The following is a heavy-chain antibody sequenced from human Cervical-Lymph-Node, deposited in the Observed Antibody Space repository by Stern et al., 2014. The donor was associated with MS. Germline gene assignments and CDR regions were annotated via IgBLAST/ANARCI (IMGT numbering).Heavy chain of an antibody. D-gene: IGHD3-3*01. Sequence: VQLVQSGAEVKKPGASVKVSCKASGYTFTSRDMHWGRQAPGQGLEWVGRINPNTGPTDYAQNFQGWVTMTRDTSISTAYMDLTRLKSDDTAVYYCARGGALTTFGVVVGYGMDVWGQGTTVTVSS. CDR3: ARGGALTTFGVVVGYGMDV. CDR1: GYTFTSRD. J-gene: IGHJ6*01. V-gene: IGHV1-2*04. CDR2: INPNTGPT.